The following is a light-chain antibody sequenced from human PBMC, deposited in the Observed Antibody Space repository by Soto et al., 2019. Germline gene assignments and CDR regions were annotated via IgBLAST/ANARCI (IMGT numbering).Light chain of an antibody. CDR2: RAS. CDR1: HYVYSN. CDR3: QQYHNLWT. V-gene: IGKV3-15*01. J-gene: IGKJ1*01. Sequence: EIVMTQSPATLSVSPGEGATLSCTASHYVYSNVAWFQQSPGQAPRLLIYRASTRATGTPARFSGSGSGTEFTLTITSLQSEDFALYYCQQYHNLWTFGQGTKV.